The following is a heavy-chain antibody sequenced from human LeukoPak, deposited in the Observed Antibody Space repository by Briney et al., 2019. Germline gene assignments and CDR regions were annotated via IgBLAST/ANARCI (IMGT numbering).Heavy chain of an antibody. Sequence: GSLRLSCAASGFTFSSYSMNWVRQPPGKGLEWIGEINHSGSTNYNPSLKSRVTISVDTSKNQFSLKLSSVTAADTAVYYCARFWSGVDYLDYWGQGTLVTVSS. J-gene: IGHJ4*02. CDR1: GFTFSSYS. CDR2: INHSGST. D-gene: IGHD2-8*01. CDR3: ARFWSGVDYLDY. V-gene: IGHV4-34*01.